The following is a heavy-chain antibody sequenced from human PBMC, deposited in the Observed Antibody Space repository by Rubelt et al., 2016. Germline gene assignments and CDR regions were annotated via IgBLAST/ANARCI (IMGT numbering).Heavy chain of an antibody. CDR1: GFTFSSYA. CDR3: AKLGGAYYYDSSGYHY. Sequence: EVQLLESGGGLVQPGGSLRLSCAASGFTFSSYAMSWVRQAPGKGLEWVSAISGSGGSTYYADSVKGRFNISRDNSKNTLYLQMNSLRAEDTAVYYCAKLGGAYYYDSSGYHYWGQGTLVTVSS. CDR2: ISGSGGST. V-gene: IGHV3-23*01. D-gene: IGHD3-22*01. J-gene: IGHJ4*02.